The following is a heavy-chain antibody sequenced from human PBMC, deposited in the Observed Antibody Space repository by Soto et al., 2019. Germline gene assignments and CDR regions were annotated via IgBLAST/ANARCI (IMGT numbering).Heavy chain of an antibody. V-gene: IGHV3-48*02. CDR2: ISSSSSTI. Sequence: EVQLVESGGGLVQPGGSLRLSCAASGFTFSSYSMNWVRQAPGKGLEWVSYISSSSSTIYYADSVKGRFTISRDNAKNTLDRQMNSLRDEDTAGYYRARDIGCSGGRSDYYGMDVWGQGTTVTVSS. CDR3: ARDIGCSGGRSDYYGMDV. D-gene: IGHD2-15*01. J-gene: IGHJ6*02. CDR1: GFTFSSYS.